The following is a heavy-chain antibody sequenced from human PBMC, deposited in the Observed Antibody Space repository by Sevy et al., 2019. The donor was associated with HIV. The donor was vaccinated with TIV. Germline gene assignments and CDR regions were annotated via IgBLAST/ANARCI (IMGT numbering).Heavy chain of an antibody. V-gene: IGHV3-7*01. CDR2: INQHGSEK. CDR1: TFTFNDYW. Sequence: GGSLRLSCAASTFTFNDYWMNWVRQAPGKGLEWVANINQHGSEKYFVDSVKGRFTISRDNAKNSLYLQMNSLRAEDRAVDFGARWGGGLDVWGQGTTVTVSS. J-gene: IGHJ6*02. CDR3: ARWGGGLDV. D-gene: IGHD3-16*01.